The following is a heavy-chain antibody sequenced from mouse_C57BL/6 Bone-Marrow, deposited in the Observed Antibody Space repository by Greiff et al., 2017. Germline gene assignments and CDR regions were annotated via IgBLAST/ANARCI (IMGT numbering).Heavy chain of an antibody. V-gene: IGHV14-2*01. CDR3: ARLFAY. CDR1: GFNFKDYY. CDR2: IDPDDGGT. J-gene: IGHJ3*01. Sequence: VQLKQSGAELVKPGASVKLSCTASGFNFKDYYMHWVKQRTEQGLEWIGRIDPDDGGTKYAAKFQGKATITADKSSSTAYMQLSSLTSEDTAVYYCARLFAYWGQGTLVTVSA.